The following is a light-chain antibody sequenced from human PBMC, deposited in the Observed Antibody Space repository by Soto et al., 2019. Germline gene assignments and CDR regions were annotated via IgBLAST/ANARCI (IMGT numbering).Light chain of an antibody. CDR3: QVWDTSSDHVV. CDR2: YDN. J-gene: IGLJ2*01. V-gene: IGLV3-21*04. CDR1: NSGSKS. Sequence: SYELTQPPSVSVAPGKTARITCGGNNSGSKSVHWYQQKPGQAPVLVIYYDNDRPSGIPERFSGSNSGNTATLTISRVEAGDEADYYCQVWDTSSDHVVFGGGTKLTVL.